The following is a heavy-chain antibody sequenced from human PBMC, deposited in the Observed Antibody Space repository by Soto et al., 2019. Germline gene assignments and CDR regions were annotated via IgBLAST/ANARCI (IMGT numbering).Heavy chain of an antibody. D-gene: IGHD2-15*01. J-gene: IGHJ6*02. CDR3: AVTSYCSGGSCYPYYYGMDV. V-gene: IGHV1-69*06. CDR2: IIPIFGTA. CDR1: GDTFSSYA. Sequence: SVKVSCKASGDTFSSYAISWVRQAPGQGLEWMGGIIPIFGTANYAQKFQGRVTITADKSTSTAYMELSSLRSEDTAVYYCAVTSYCSGGSCYPYYYGMDVWGQGTTVTVSS.